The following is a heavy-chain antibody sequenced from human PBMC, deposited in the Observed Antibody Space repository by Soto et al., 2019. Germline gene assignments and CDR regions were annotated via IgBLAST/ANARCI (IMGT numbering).Heavy chain of an antibody. V-gene: IGHV2-5*02. CDR1: GFSLSTSGVG. D-gene: IGHD3-3*01. CDR3: AHRRPDYDFWSGYSLFDY. CDR2: IYWDDDK. Sequence: KESGPTLVKPTQTLTLTCTFSGFSLSTSGVGVGWIRQPPGKALEWLALIYWDDDKRYSPSLKSRLTITKDTSKNQVVLTMTNMDPVDTATYYCAHRRPDYDFWSGYSLFDYWGQGTLVTVSS. J-gene: IGHJ4*02.